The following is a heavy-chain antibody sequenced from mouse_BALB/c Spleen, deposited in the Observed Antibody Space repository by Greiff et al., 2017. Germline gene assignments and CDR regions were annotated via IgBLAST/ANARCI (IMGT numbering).Heavy chain of an antibody. V-gene: IGHV14-3*02. J-gene: IGHJ4*01. CDR2: VDPANGNT. D-gene: IGHD2-3*01. Sequence: VQLQQSVAELVKPGASVKLSCTASGFYIKDTYMHWVKQRPEQGLEWIGRVDPANGNTKYDPKFQGKATITADTSSNTAYLQLSGLTSEDTAVYYCARYDHGAMDYWGQGTSVTVSS. CDR3: ARYDHGAMDY. CDR1: GFYIKDTY.